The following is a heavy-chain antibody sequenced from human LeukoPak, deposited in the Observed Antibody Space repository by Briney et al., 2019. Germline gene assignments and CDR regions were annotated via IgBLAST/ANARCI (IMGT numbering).Heavy chain of an antibody. CDR2: IYTSGST. CDR3: ARQSAYSSSWIFDY. V-gene: IGHV4-4*07. Sequence: SETLSLTCTVSGGSISSYYWSWIRQPAGKGLEWIGRIYTSGSTNYNPSLKSRVTMSVDTSKNQFSLKLSSVTAADTAVYYCARQSAYSSSWIFDYWGQGTLVTVSS. J-gene: IGHJ4*02. CDR1: GGSISSYY. D-gene: IGHD6-13*01.